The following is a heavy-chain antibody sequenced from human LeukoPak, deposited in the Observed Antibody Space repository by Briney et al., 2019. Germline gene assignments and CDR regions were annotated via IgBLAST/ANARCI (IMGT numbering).Heavy chain of an antibody. Sequence: ASVKVSCKPSGYTFIDYYVHWIRQAPGQGLEWMGRINPSTGGTDFAQKFQGKVSMTRDTSISTAYMELSRLGSDDTAVYYCATLGEDKTDTPFDYWGQGTLVTVSS. D-gene: IGHD3-16*01. CDR1: GYTFIDYY. CDR3: ATLGEDKTDTPFDY. CDR2: INPSTGGT. J-gene: IGHJ4*02. V-gene: IGHV1-2*06.